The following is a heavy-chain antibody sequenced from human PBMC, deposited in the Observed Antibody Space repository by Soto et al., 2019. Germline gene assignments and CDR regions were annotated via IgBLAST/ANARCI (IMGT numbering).Heavy chain of an antibody. Sequence: GGSLRLSCAASGFTFSSYAMSWFRQAPGKGLEWVSAISGSGGSTYYADSVKGRFTISRDNSKNTLYLQMNSLRAEDTAVYYCAKDPTGDDAFDIWGQGTMVTVSS. V-gene: IGHV3-23*01. CDR2: ISGSGGST. CDR1: GFTFSSYA. D-gene: IGHD7-27*01. J-gene: IGHJ3*02. CDR3: AKDPTGDDAFDI.